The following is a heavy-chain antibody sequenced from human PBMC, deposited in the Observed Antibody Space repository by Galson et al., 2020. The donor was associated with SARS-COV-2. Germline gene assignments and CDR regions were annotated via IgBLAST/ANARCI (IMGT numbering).Heavy chain of an antibody. V-gene: IGHV3-23*01. CDR2: IGGSGGTT. D-gene: IGHD5-12*01. CDR1: GFTFNKFA. J-gene: IGHJ4*02. Sequence: TGGSLRLSCAASGFTFNKFAINWVRQAPGKALEWVSSIGGSGGTTYYAASVKGRFTISRDNSRNMAYLQMNSLRAEYTTIYYCAKEGYSGYLYYFDNWGQGTLVTVSS. CDR3: AKEGYSGYLYYFDN.